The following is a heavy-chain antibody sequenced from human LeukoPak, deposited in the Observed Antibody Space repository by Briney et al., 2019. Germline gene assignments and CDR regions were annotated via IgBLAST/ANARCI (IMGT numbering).Heavy chain of an antibody. Sequence: ASVKVSCKASGYTFTSYAMHWVRQAPGQRLEWMGWINAGNGNTKYSQEFQGRVTITRDTSASTAYMELSSLRSEDMAVYYCARESPYSSGWYYFDYWGQGTLVTVSS. CDR2: INAGNGNT. J-gene: IGHJ4*02. V-gene: IGHV1-3*03. D-gene: IGHD6-19*01. CDR3: ARESPYSSGWYYFDY. CDR1: GYTFTSYA.